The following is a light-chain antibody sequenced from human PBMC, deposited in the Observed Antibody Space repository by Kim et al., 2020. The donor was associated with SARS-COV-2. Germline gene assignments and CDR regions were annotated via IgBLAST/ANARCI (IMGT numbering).Light chain of an antibody. V-gene: IGLV2-18*02. CDR3: SSYTSSSTWV. Sequence: GQSVTSSRTGTSSDVGSYDRVSWYQQPPGTAPKVMIYEVSNRPSGVPDRFSGSKSGNTASLTISGLQAEDEADYYCSSYTSSSTWVFGGGTQLTVL. CDR2: EVS. CDR1: SSDVGSYDR. J-gene: IGLJ3*02.